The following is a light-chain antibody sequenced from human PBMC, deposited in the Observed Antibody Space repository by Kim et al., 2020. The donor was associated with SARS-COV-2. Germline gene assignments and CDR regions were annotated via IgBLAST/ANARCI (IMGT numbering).Light chain of an antibody. J-gene: IGKJ5*01. V-gene: IGKV3D-20*01. CDR3: QRYGSSPPIT. Sequence: EIVLTQSPATLSLSPGDRATLSCGASQSVSSDFLAWYQQKPGLAPRLLMYDTSSTAIGIPDRFSGSGSATNFTLTISRLEPEDFAVYYCQRYGSSPPITFGQGTRLEIK. CDR1: QSVSSDF. CDR2: DTS.